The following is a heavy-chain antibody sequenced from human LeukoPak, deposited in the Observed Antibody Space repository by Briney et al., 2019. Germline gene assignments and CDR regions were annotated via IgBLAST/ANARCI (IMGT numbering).Heavy chain of an antibody. CDR2: IYYTGST. Sequence: SETLSLTCTVSGDSISDYYWSWFRRPPGKGLEWIGYIYYTGSTNYNPSLKSRVTISVDTSKIHFSLKLNSVTAADTAVYYCARDRGYSYGYSFDMWGQGTMVTVSS. CDR1: GDSISDYY. J-gene: IGHJ3*02. CDR3: ARDRGYSYGYSFDM. D-gene: IGHD5-18*01. V-gene: IGHV4-59*01.